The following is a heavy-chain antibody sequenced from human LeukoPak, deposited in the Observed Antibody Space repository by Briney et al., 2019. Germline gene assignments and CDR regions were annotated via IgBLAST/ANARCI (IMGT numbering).Heavy chain of an antibody. CDR3: ARGRRDYYGSGSYFPYYYYYYMDV. D-gene: IGHD3-10*01. Sequence: PGGSLRLSCAASGFTFSSYWMSWVRQAPGKGLEWVANIKQDGSEKYYVDSVKGRFTISRDNAKNSLYLQMNSLRAEDTAVYYCARGRRDYYGSGSYFPYYYYYYMDVWGKGTTVTVSS. J-gene: IGHJ6*03. CDR1: GFTFSSYW. CDR2: IKQDGSEK. V-gene: IGHV3-7*01.